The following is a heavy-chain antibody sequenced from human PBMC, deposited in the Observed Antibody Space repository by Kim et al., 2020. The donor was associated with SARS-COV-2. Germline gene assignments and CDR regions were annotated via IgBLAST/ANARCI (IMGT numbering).Heavy chain of an antibody. V-gene: IGHV3-23*01. D-gene: IGHD3-3*02. CDR1: GFTFNNYA. CDR2: FSGTATDR. CDR3: TQTIHGIKWHFLGMYF. J-gene: IGHJ2*01. Sequence: GGSLRLSCVASGFTFNNYAMTWVRQAPGKGLEWVSGFSGTATDRFYVGSVKGRFTISRDNSENTLFLQMNSLRAEDTAVYYCTQTIHGIKWHFLGMYF.